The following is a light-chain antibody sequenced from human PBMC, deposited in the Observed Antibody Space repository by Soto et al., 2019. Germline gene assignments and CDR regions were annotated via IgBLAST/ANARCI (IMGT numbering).Light chain of an antibody. Sequence: EVVMTPSPATLSVSPGERATLSCRASLSVSSNLAWYQQKPGQAPRLLIYGASTRATGIPARFSGSGSGTEFTLTISSLQSEDFAVYYCQQYNEWPLTFGGGTKVAIK. CDR2: GAS. J-gene: IGKJ4*01. CDR1: LSVSSN. V-gene: IGKV3-15*01. CDR3: QQYNEWPLT.